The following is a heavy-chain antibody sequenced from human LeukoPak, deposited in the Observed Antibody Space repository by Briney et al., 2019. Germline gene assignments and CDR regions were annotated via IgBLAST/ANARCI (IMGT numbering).Heavy chain of an antibody. CDR1: GFTFSSYA. CDR3: AREPGYYDSSGYFDY. Sequence: GRSLRLSCAASGFTFSSYAMHWVRQAPGKGLEWVAVISYDGSNKYYADSVKGRFTISRDNSKNTLYLQMNSLRAEDTAVYYCAREPGYYDSSGYFDYWGQGTLVTVSS. J-gene: IGHJ4*02. CDR2: ISYDGSNK. D-gene: IGHD3-22*01. V-gene: IGHV3-30*04.